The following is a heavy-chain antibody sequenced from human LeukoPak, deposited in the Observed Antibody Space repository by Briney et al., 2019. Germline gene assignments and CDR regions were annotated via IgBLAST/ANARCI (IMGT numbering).Heavy chain of an antibody. CDR1: GFTFDDYA. J-gene: IGHJ5*02. CDR2: ISWNSGSI. CDR3: AKDRVPGLDGGWFDP. V-gene: IGHV3-9*01. D-gene: IGHD3-16*01. Sequence: GGSLRLSCAASGFTFDDYAMHWVRQAPGKGLEWASGISWNSGSIGYADSVKGRFTISRDNAKNSLYLQMNSLRAEDTALYYCAKDRVPGLDGGWFDPWGQGTLVTVSS.